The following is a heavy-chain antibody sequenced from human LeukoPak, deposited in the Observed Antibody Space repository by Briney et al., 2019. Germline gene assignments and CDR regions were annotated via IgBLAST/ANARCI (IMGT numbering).Heavy chain of an antibody. J-gene: IGHJ5*02. CDR3: TTGAMIVS. CDR2: ISTSGDII. CDR1: RFIFSDYY. D-gene: IGHD3-22*01. V-gene: IGHV3-11*01. Sequence: AGGSLRLSCAASRFIFSDYYMSWLRQAPGKGLEWVSYISTSGDIIYYADSVKGRFTISRDNAKNSLYLEMNSLKTEDTAVYYCTTGAMIVSWGQGTLVTVSS.